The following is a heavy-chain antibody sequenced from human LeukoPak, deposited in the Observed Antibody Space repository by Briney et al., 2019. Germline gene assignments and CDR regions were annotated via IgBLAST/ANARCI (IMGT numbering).Heavy chain of an antibody. CDR2: ISANNGNT. V-gene: IGHV1-18*01. CDR3: AREGQRLLWFGELLPFDY. CDR1: GYTFTSYG. J-gene: IGHJ4*02. Sequence: ASVKVSCKASGYTFTSYGISWVRQAPGQGLEWMRWISANNGNTNYAQKLQGRVTMTTDTSTSTAYMALMSLRSYDTAVYYCAREGQRLLWFGELLPFDYWGQGTLVTVSS. D-gene: IGHD3-10*01.